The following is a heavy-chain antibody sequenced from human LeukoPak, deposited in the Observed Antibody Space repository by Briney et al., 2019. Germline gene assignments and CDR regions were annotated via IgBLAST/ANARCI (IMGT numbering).Heavy chain of an antibody. V-gene: IGHV1-2*02. CDR3: ASLQRNYETSGSYRFFYYYMDV. CDR1: GYTFTGYY. Sequence: ASVKVSCKASGYTFTGYYMHWVRQAPGQGLEWMAWINPNSGGTNYAQKFQGRVTMTRDTSISTAYMELRSLRSDDTAVYYCASLQRNYETSGSYRFFYYYMDVWGKGTKVFVSS. CDR2: INPNSGGT. D-gene: IGHD3-22*01. J-gene: IGHJ6*03.